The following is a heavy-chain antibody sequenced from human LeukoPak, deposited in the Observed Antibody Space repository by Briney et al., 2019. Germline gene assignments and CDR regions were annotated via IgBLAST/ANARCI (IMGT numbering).Heavy chain of an antibody. CDR3: ARDPAVTTNFGYYFDY. V-gene: IGHV1-69*04. CDR1: GGTFSSYA. CDR2: IIPILGIA. Sequence: SVKVSCKASGGTFSSYAISWVRQAPGQGLEWMGRIIPILGIANYAQKFQGRVTITADKSTSTAYMELSSLRSEDTAVYYCARDPAVTTNFGYYFDYWGQGTLVTVSS. D-gene: IGHD4-17*01. J-gene: IGHJ4*02.